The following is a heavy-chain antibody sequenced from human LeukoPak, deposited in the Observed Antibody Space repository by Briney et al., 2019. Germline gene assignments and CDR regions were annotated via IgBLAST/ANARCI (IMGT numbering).Heavy chain of an antibody. CDR2: IYTSGST. J-gene: IGHJ4*02. CDR3: VGSSWYEYYFDY. CDR1: GGYISSYY. V-gene: IGHV4-4*07. Sequence: PSETLSLTCTVSGGYISSYYWSWIRQPAGEGLEWIGRIYTSGSTNYNPSLKSRVTISVDTSKNQFSLKLSSVTAADTAVYYCVGSSWYEYYFDYRGQGTLVTVSS. D-gene: IGHD6-13*01.